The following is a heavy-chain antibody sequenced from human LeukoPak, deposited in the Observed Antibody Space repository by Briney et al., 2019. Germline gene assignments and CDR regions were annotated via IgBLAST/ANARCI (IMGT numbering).Heavy chain of an antibody. Sequence: SETLSLTCTVSGGSLSSYYWSWIRQPPGKGLEWIGYIYYSGGTNYNPSLKSRVTISVDTSKNQFSLKLSSVTAADTAVYYCARDLGYCSGGSCYPTPYYDGMDVWGQGTTVTVSS. CDR1: GGSLSSYY. V-gene: IGHV4-59*01. D-gene: IGHD2-15*01. CDR2: IYYSGGT. J-gene: IGHJ6*02. CDR3: ARDLGYCSGGSCYPTPYYDGMDV.